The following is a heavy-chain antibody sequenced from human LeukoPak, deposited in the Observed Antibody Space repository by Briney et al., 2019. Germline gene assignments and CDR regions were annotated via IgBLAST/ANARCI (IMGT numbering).Heavy chain of an antibody. J-gene: IGHJ6*02. V-gene: IGHV1-18*01. CDR3: ARASSGSEIGYGMDV. CDR2: ISAYNGNT. Sequence: ASVKVSCKASGYTFTSYGISWVRQAPGQGLEWMGWISAYNGNTNYAQKLQGRVTMTTDTSTSTAYMELRSLRSDDTAVYYCARASSGSEIGYGMDVWGQGTTVTVSS. D-gene: IGHD6-19*01. CDR1: GYTFTSYG.